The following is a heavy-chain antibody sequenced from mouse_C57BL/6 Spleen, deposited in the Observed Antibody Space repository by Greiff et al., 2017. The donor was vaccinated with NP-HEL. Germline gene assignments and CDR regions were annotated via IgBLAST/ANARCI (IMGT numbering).Heavy chain of an antibody. CDR1: GYTFTSYW. D-gene: IGHD2-1*01. Sequence: VQLQQPGAELVKPGASVKLSCKASGYTFTSYWMQWVKQRPGQGLEWIGEIDPSDSYTNYNQKFKGKATLTVDTSSSTAYMQLSSLTSEDSAVYYCARKRGNGAMDYWGQGTSVTVSS. J-gene: IGHJ4*01. CDR2: IDPSDSYT. CDR3: ARKRGNGAMDY. V-gene: IGHV1-50*01.